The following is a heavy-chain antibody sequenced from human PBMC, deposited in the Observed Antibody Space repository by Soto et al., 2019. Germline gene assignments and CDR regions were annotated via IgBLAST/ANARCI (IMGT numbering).Heavy chain of an antibody. CDR1: GGPITNY. CDR3: ARVNLDYVTGMDV. J-gene: IGHJ6*02. V-gene: IGHV4-31*03. D-gene: IGHD4-17*01. Sequence: QVQLQESGPGLVKPSQTLSLTCTVSGGPITNYWSWIRQLPGKGLEWIGYIYDSGSTYYNPSLKRRVSMSLDTSKNQFSLKLSSVTAADTAVYYCARVNLDYVTGMDVWGQGTTVTVSS. CDR2: IYDSGST.